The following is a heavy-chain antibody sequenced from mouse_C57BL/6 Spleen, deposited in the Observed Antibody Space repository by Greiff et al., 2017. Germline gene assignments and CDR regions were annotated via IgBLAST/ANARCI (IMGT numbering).Heavy chain of an antibody. V-gene: IGHV1-19*01. CDR2: INPYNGGT. Sequence: VQLQQSGPVLVKPGASVKMSCKASGYTFTDYYMNWVKQSHGKSLEWIGVINPYNGGTSYNQKFKGKATLTVDKSSSTAYMELNSLTSEDSAVYYCARSDGSSGYYFDYWGQGTTLTVSS. J-gene: IGHJ2*01. CDR1: GYTFTDYY. CDR3: ARSDGSSGYYFDY. D-gene: IGHD1-1*01.